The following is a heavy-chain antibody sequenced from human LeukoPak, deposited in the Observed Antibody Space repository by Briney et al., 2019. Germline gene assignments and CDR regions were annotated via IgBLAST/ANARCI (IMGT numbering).Heavy chain of an antibody. Sequence: GGSLRLSCAASGFTFSSYSMNWVRQAPGKGLEWVSSISSSSTYIYYADSVKGRFTISRDNAKNSLYLQMSSLRAEDTAVYYCAKDPSYNWNYLTYWGQGTLVTVSS. CDR2: ISSSSTYI. CDR3: AKDPSYNWNYLTY. D-gene: IGHD1-20*01. J-gene: IGHJ4*02. V-gene: IGHV3-21*01. CDR1: GFTFSSYS.